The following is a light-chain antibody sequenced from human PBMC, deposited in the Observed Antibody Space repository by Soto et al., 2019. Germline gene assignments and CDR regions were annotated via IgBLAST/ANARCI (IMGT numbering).Light chain of an antibody. J-gene: IGKJ1*01. CDR3: QQSYSSPPT. Sequence: DFQMTQSPSTLSASVGDRVTITCRASQSIHSWLAWYQLKPGRAPKLLIFAASSLQSGVPSRFSGSRSGPDFTLTISSLQPEDFATYYCQQSYSSPPTFGQGTKVDIK. CDR2: AAS. CDR1: QSIHSW. V-gene: IGKV1-39*01.